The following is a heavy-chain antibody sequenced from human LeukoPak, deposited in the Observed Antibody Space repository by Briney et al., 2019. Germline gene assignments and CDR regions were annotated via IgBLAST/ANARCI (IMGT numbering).Heavy chain of an antibody. CDR1: GFTFDDYA. D-gene: IGHD3-16*02. J-gene: IGHJ3*01. Sequence: PGGSVRLSCAPSGFTFDDYAVHWLRQAPGKGREWLSDIRWNSGSIVYADSVKGRFTISRDNAKNSLYLQMNSLRVEDRALNYCAKSNRPVLEPVAFYLWGEGTMVPVSS. CDR3: AKSNRPVLEPVAFYL. V-gene: IGHV3-9*01. CDR2: IRWNSGSI.